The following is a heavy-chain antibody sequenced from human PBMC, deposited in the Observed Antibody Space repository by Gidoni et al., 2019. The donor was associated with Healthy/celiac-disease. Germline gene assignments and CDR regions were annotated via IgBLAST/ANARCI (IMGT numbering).Heavy chain of an antibody. CDR2: IYPGDSDT. D-gene: IGHD3-10*01. CDR3: ARWGGVGLLHYYGSGSYGNWFDP. J-gene: IGHJ5*02. V-gene: IGHV5-51*03. CDR1: GYSFTSYW. Sequence: EVQLVQSGAEVKKPGESLKISCKGSGYSFTSYWIGWVRQMPGKGLEWMGVIYPGDSDTRYSPSFQGQVTISADKSISTAYLQWSSLKASDTAMYYCARWGGVGLLHYYGSGSYGNWFDPWGQGTLVTVSS.